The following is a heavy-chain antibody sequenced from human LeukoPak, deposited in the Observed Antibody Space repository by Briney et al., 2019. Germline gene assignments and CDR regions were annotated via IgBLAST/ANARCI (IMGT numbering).Heavy chain of an antibody. CDR2: ILSGSGGT. J-gene: IGHJ4*02. CDR3: AKRGVVIRVVLVGFHKEAYYFDS. CDR1: GFTFSSYA. Sequence: PGGSLRLSCAASGFTFSSYAMSWVRQVPGKGLEWVSTILSGSGGTYYTDSVQGRFTISRDNSKNTLYLQMNSLRAEDTAVYFCAKRGVVIRVVLVGFHKEAYYFDSWGQGALVTVSS. D-gene: IGHD3-10*01. V-gene: IGHV3-23*01.